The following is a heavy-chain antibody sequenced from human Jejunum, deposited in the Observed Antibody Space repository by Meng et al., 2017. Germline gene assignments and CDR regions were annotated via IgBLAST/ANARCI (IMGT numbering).Heavy chain of an antibody. CDR3: ARMDSAFHYFDY. V-gene: IGHV4-30-2*01. CDR1: GGSINSDGYT. D-gene: IGHD2-2*03. J-gene: IGHJ4*02. CDR2: IYHTGSP. Sequence: QLQLQQSGSALVTPSQTLSRTSAVSGGSINSDGYTWSWSRQPPGKGLEWIGYIYHTGSPYYNPSLKSRLTISVDRSENQFSLKLSSVTAADTAVYYCARMDSAFHYFDYWGQGTLVTVSS.